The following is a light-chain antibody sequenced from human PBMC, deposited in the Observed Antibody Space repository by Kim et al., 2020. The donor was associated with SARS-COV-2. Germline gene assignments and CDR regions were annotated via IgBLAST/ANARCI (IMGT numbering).Light chain of an antibody. J-gene: IGKJ1*01. CDR1: QKIDTY. V-gene: IGKV1-39*01. CDR2: TAS. CDR3: QQSDSTPWT. Sequence: DIQMTQSPSSLSASIGDRVTITCRASQKIDTYLNWYQQKPGRPPKFLIYTASTLRSGVPSRFSGSGSGTDFTLTISSLQPEDSGTYYCQQSDSTPWTFGQGTKVDIK.